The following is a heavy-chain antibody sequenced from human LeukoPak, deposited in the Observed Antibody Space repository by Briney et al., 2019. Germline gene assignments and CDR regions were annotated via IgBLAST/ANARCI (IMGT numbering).Heavy chain of an antibody. CDR2: INPSGDTT. CDR3: ARFAVHRRLAVAGQFGLDY. Sequence: ASVKVSCKASGYIFTSYYIHWVRQAPGQGLEWMGVINPSGDTTTYAQKFQGRVTMTRDTSTSTVYMELSSLRSGDTAVYYCARFAVHRRLAVAGQFGLDYWGQGTLVTVSS. J-gene: IGHJ4*02. CDR1: GYIFTSYY. V-gene: IGHV1-46*01. D-gene: IGHD6-19*01.